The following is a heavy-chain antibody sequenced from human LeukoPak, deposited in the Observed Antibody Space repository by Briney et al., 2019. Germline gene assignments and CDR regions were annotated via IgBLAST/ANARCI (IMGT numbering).Heavy chain of an antibody. CDR3: ARESYGDYVFDY. Sequence: PGRSLRLSCAASGFTFSSYAMHWVRQAPGKGLEWVAVISYDGSNKYYADSVKGRFTISRDNSKNTLYLQMNSLRAEDTAVYYCARESYGDYVFDYWGQGTLVTVS. CDR1: GFTFSSYA. CDR2: ISYDGSNK. D-gene: IGHD4-17*01. J-gene: IGHJ4*02. V-gene: IGHV3-30*04.